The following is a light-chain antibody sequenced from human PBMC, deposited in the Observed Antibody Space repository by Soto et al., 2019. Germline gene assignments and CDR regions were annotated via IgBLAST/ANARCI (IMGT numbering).Light chain of an antibody. CDR1: QSISSW. CDR2: KAS. Sequence: DIQMTQSPSTLSASVGDRVTITCRASQSISSWLAWYQQKPGKAPKLLIYKASSLESRVPSRFSGSGSGTEFTLTSSSLQPDDFATYYCQQDNSYPWTFGQGTKVEIK. J-gene: IGKJ1*01. CDR3: QQDNSYPWT. V-gene: IGKV1-5*03.